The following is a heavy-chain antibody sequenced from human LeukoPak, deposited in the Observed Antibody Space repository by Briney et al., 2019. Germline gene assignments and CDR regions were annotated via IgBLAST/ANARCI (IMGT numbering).Heavy chain of an antibody. CDR3: AKKGVIVHWYYSL. Sequence: PGGSLRLSCAASGFPFSSHGMSWVRQAPGKGPEWVSSISSGSDYTFYADSVRGRFTIFRDNSKNTLYLQMNSLRVGDTAVYYCAKKGVIVHWYYSLWGGGTLVTVSS. J-gene: IGHJ2*01. CDR1: GFPFSSHG. V-gene: IGHV3-23*01. D-gene: IGHD2-21*01. CDR2: ISSGSDYT.